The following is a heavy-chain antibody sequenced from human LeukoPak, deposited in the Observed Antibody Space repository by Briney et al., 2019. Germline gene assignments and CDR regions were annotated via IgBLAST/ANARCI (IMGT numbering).Heavy chain of an antibody. V-gene: IGHV4-59*01. J-gene: IGHJ4*02. CDR2: IYYSGRT. CDR3: ARMGRYFDWLLPDY. Sequence: SETLSLTCNESGGSISSYSWSWIRQPPAKGMEWNGYIYYSGRTNYNPSLKSRVTISVDTSKHQFSLKLSSVTAADTAVYYCARMGRYFDWLLPDYWGQGTLVTVSS. CDR1: GGSISSYS. D-gene: IGHD3-9*01.